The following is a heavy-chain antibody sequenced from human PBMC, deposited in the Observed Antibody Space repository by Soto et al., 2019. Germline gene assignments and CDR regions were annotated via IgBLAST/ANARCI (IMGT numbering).Heavy chain of an antibody. J-gene: IGHJ6*02. V-gene: IGHV1-69*13. CDR1: GGTFSSYA. Sequence: ASVKVSCKASGGTFSSYAISWVRQAPGQGLEWMGGIIPIFGTANYAQKFQGRVTITADESTSTAYMELSSLRSEDTAVYYCASAITIFGVVTEYYYGMDVWGQGTTVTVSS. CDR2: IIPIFGTA. CDR3: ASAITIFGVVTEYYYGMDV. D-gene: IGHD3-3*01.